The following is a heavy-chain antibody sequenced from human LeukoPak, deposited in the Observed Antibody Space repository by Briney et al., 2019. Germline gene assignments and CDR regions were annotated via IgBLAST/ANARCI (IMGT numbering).Heavy chain of an antibody. J-gene: IGHJ6*02. Sequence: KAGGSLRLSCAASGFTFSDYYMSWIRQAPGKGLEWVSYISSSGSTIYYADSVKGRFTISRDNAKNSLYLQMNSLRAEDTAVYYCARDSARKGLAAYYYYGMDVWGQGTTVTVSS. CDR3: ARDSARKGLAAYYYYGMDV. CDR2: ISSSGSTI. CDR1: GFTFSDYY. V-gene: IGHV3-11*01.